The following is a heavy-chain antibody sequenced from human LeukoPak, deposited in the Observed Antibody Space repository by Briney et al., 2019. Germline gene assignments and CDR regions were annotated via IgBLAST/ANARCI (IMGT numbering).Heavy chain of an antibody. Sequence: GESLKISCKGSGSSFTSYWIGWVRQMPGKGLEWMGIIYPGDSDTIYSPSFQGQVTISADKSISTAYLQWSSLKASDTAMSYCARVATPDYYYYKDVWGKGTTVTVSS. CDR3: ARVATPDYYYYKDV. D-gene: IGHD5-12*01. CDR2: IYPGDSDT. CDR1: GSSFTSYW. V-gene: IGHV5-51*01. J-gene: IGHJ6*03.